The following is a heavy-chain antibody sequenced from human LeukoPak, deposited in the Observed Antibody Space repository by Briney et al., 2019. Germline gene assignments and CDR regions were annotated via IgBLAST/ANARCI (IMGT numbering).Heavy chain of an antibody. CDR2: IYYNGNT. CDR1: GGSISPYY. V-gene: IGHV4-59*01. J-gene: IGHJ5*02. CDR3: ARGALRSRTTWTWFDL. Sequence: SETLSLTRTVSGGSISPYYWTWIRQPPGKGLEWIGYIYYNGNTNYNPSLKSRITISVDTSTNQFSLRLKSVTAADTAMYYCARGALRSRTTWTWFDLWGQGTLVTVSS. D-gene: IGHD6-13*01.